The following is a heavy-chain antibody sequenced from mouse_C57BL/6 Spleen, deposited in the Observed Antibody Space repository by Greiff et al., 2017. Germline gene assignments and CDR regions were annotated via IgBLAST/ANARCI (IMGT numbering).Heavy chain of an antibody. D-gene: IGHD1-1*01. CDR2: ISNGGGST. Sequence: EVKVVESGGGLVQPGGSLKLSCAASGFTFSDYYMYWVRQTPEKRLEWVAYISNGGGSTYYPDTVKGRFTISRDNAKNTLYLQMSRLKSEDTAMXYCARHHYYGSSWGYFDVWGTGTTVTVSS. V-gene: IGHV5-12*01. J-gene: IGHJ1*03. CDR3: ARHHYYGSSWGYFDV. CDR1: GFTFSDYY.